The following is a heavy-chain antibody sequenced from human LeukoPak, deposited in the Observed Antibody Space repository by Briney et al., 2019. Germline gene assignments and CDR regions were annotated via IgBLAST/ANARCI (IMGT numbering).Heavy chain of an antibody. CDR1: NYTFTAYG. CDR3: ARDYSSGWYSVDY. V-gene: IGHV1-18*01. CDR2: IRSGNGKT. J-gene: IGHJ4*02. D-gene: IGHD6-19*01. Sequence: GASVKVSCKTFNYTFTAYGINWVRQAPGQGLEWMGWIRSGNGKTNYAQKLQGRVTLTTDTTTSTAYMELRSLRSDDTAIYYCARDYSSGWYSVDYWGQGTLITVSS.